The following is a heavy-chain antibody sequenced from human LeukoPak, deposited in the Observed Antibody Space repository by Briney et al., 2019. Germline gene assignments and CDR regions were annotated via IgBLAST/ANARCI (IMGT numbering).Heavy chain of an antibody. D-gene: IGHD2-2*01. CDR3: ARDRIVVVPAANSYYFDY. J-gene: IGHJ4*02. V-gene: IGHV1-18*01. CDR1: GYTFTGYG. Sequence: ASVKVSCKASGYTFTGYGISWVRQAPGQGLEWMGWISAYNGNTNYAQKLQGRVTMTTDTSTSTAYMELRSLRSDDTAVYYCARDRIVVVPAANSYYFDYWGQGTLVTVSS. CDR2: ISAYNGNT.